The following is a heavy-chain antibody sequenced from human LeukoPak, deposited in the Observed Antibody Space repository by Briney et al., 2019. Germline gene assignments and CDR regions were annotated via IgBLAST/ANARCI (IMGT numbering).Heavy chain of an antibody. J-gene: IGHJ6*03. CDR1: GGSISSGSYY. CDR3: ARGIMWGVSGYYYYYMDV. V-gene: IGHV4-61*02. CDR2: IYTSGST. D-gene: IGHD3-16*01. Sequence: SETLSLTCTVSGGSISSGSYYWSWIRQPAGKGLEWIGRIYTSGSTNYNPSLKSRVTMSVDTSKNQFSLKLSSVTAADTAVYYCARGIMWGVSGYYYYYMDVWGKGTTVTISS.